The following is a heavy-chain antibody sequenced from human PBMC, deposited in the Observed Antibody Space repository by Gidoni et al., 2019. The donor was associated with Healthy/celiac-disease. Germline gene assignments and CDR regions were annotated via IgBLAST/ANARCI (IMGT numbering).Heavy chain of an antibody. Sequence: QVQLVGSGGGVVQPGRSLRLNWVASGSTFSSYAMHWVRQAPGKGLEWVAVISYDGSNKYYADSVKGRFTISRDNSKNTLYLQMNSLRAEDTAVYYCARVSVDTAMGGSDYWGQGTLVTVSS. V-gene: IGHV3-30-3*01. D-gene: IGHD5-18*01. J-gene: IGHJ4*02. CDR2: ISYDGSNK. CDR1: GSTFSSYA. CDR3: ARVSVDTAMGGSDY.